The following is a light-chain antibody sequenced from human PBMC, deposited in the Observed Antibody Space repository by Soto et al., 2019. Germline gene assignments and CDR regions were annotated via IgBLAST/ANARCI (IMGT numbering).Light chain of an antibody. CDR2: AAS. CDR1: QSISSY. V-gene: IGKV1-39*01. J-gene: IGKJ2*01. Sequence: DIQMTQSPSYLSASVGDRVTITCRASQSISSYLNWYQQKPGKAPKLLIYAASSLQSGVPSRFSGSGSGTDFTLTISSLQPEDFSTYYCQQSYSTPPYTFGQRTKLEIK. CDR3: QQSYSTPPYT.